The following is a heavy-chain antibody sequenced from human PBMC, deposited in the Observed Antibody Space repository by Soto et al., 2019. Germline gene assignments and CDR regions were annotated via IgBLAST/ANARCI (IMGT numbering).Heavy chain of an antibody. D-gene: IGHD3-22*01. V-gene: IGHV3-23*01. CDR2: IGGRATSA. CDR3: AKSRYSDSSGDYYDF. J-gene: IGHJ4*02. Sequence: EVQFLESGGGLVQPGGSPRLSCAASGFTFSNYAMSWVRQAPGKGLEWVSGIGGRATSAYYADSVKGRFAISRDNAYNTLFLQLNSLRAEDTAVYYCAKSRYSDSSGDYYDFWGQGTLVTVSS. CDR1: GFTFSNYA.